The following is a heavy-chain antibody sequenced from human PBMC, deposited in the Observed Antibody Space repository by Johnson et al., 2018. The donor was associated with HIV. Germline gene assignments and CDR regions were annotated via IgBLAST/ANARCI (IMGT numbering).Heavy chain of an antibody. D-gene: IGHD6-6*01. CDR3: ARGWVRVAARYAFDI. Sequence: VQLVESGGGVVQPGRSLRLSCAASGFTFSSYAMHWVRQAPGKGLEWVSYISSSGSTIYYADSVKGRFTISRDNAKNSLYLQMNSLRAEDTSLYYCARGWVRVAARYAFDIWGQGTMVTVSS. CDR2: ISSSGSTI. CDR1: GFTFSSYA. V-gene: IGHV3-48*04. J-gene: IGHJ3*02.